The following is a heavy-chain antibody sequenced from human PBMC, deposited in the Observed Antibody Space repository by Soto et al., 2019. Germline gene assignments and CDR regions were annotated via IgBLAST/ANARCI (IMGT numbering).Heavy chain of an antibody. D-gene: IGHD2-8*01. V-gene: IGHV1-69*06. J-gene: IGHJ4*02. CDR3: ARGPLYATTYFDY. CDR1: GDTLTTNS. Sequence: QVQLVQSGAEVKKPGPSVKVSCKASGDTLTTNSLNWVRQAPGQGLEWMGGVIPVVGTTKYAQKKQDRVTTTGDNSTNAAYVELCSLRSDDTAVYYCARGPLYATTYFDYWGQGTPVTGSS. CDR2: VIPVVGTT.